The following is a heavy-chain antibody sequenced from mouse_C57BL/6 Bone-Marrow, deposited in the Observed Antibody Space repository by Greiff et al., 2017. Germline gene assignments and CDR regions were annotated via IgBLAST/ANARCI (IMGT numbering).Heavy chain of an antibody. V-gene: IGHV14-4*01. CDR2: IDPENGDT. CDR3: TTKRYCDV. CDR1: GFNIKDDY. Sequence: EVQLQESGAELVRPGASVKLSCTASGFNIKDDYMHWVKQRPEQGLEWIGWIDPENGDTEYASKFQSKATISADTASNTAYLQLSRLTSEYTAGCYCTTKRYCDVWGTGTTVTVSS. J-gene: IGHJ1*03.